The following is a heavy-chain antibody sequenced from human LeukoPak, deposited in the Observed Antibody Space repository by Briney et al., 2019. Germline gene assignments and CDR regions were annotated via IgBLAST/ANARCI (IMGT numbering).Heavy chain of an antibody. CDR1: GFTFSSYS. CDR2: ISSSGGST. J-gene: IGHJ5*02. D-gene: IGHD4-17*01. V-gene: IGHV3-23*01. CDR3: ARMSRDYGDSNWFDP. Sequence: GGSLRLSCAASGFTFSSYSMSWVRQAPGKGLEWVSAISSSGGSTDYTDSVKGRFTISRDNSKNTLYLQMNSLRAEDTAIYYCARMSRDYGDSNWFDPWGQGTLVTVSS.